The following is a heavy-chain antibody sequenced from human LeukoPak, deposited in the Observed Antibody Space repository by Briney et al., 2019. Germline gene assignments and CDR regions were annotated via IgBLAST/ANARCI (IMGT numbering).Heavy chain of an antibody. CDR2: IYSGGST. J-gene: IGHJ5*02. Sequence: GGSLRLSCAASGFTVSSNYMSWVRQAPGKGLGWVSVIYSGGSTYYEDSVKGRFTISRDNSKNTLYLQMNSLRAEDTAVYYCARDPDGGSSSWITWGQGTLVTVSS. CDR1: GFTVSSNY. CDR3: ARDPDGGSSSWIT. D-gene: IGHD6-13*01. V-gene: IGHV3-66*02.